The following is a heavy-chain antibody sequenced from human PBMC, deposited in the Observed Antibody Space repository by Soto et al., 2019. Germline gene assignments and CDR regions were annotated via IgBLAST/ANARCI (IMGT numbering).Heavy chain of an antibody. CDR2: IYWDDDK. Sequence: QITLKESGPTLVKPTQTLTLTCTFSGFSLTETGMGVGWIRQPPGKDLEWLAVIYWDDDKRYSSSLKRGLTISKDASKNQVVLTKTNVDAVDTATYYCAHRRSGYFDSWGQGTLVTVSS. J-gene: IGHJ4*02. CDR3: AHRRSGYFDS. V-gene: IGHV2-5*02. CDR1: GFSLTETGMG.